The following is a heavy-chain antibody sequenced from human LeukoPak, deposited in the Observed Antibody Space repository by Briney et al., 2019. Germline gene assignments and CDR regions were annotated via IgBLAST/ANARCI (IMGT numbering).Heavy chain of an antibody. J-gene: IGHJ6*03. Sequence: GESLKISCKGSGYGFSSYWIGWVRQMPGKGLEWMGIIYPGDSDTRYSPSFQGQVTISADKSISTAYLQWSSLKASDSAIYYCVRSRYYYYYMEAWGKGTTVTVSS. CDR3: VRSRYYYYYMEA. CDR1: GYGFSSYW. V-gene: IGHV5-51*01. CDR2: IYPGDSDT.